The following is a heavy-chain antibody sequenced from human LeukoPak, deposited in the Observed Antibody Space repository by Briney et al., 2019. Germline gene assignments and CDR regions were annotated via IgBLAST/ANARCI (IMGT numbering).Heavy chain of an antibody. J-gene: IGHJ3*02. V-gene: IGHV3-21*01. Sequence: TGGSLRLSCAASGFTFSSYSMNWVRQAPGKGLEWVSSISSSSSYIYYADSVKGRFTISRDNAKNSLYLQMNSLRAEDTAVYYCARDLAPAAIPYGAFDIWGQGTMVTVSS. CDR2: ISSSSSYI. D-gene: IGHD2-2*01. CDR1: GFTFSSYS. CDR3: ARDLAPAAIPYGAFDI.